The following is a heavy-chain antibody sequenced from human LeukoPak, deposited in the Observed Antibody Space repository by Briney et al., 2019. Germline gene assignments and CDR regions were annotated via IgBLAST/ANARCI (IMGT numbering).Heavy chain of an antibody. CDR1: GFTFTTYA. V-gene: IGHV3-23*01. CDR2: ITGRGDST. J-gene: IGHJ4*02. Sequence: GGALRLSCAASGFTFTTYAMSSVRQAPRKGLEWVSSITGRGDSTYYADSVKGRFTISRDNSKNTLYLQMNSLRAEDTDVYHCARDGGSYLQPSECWGQGPLVSVST. CDR3: ARDGGSYLQPSEC. D-gene: IGHD1-26*01.